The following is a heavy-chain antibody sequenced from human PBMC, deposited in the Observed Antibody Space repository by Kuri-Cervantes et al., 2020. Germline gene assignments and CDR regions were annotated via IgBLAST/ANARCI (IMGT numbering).Heavy chain of an antibody. CDR3: ARDRYYYDSSGYYFANYYYYYGMDV. V-gene: IGHV4-31*03. D-gene: IGHD3-22*01. J-gene: IGHJ6*02. CDR1: GGSISSGGYY. Sequence: SETLTLTCTVSGGSISSGGYYWSWIRQHPGKGLEWIGYIYYSGSTYYNPSLKSRVTISVDTSKNQFSLKLSSVTAADTAVYYCARDRYYYDSSGYYFANYYYYYGMDVWGQGTTVTVSS. CDR2: IYYSGST.